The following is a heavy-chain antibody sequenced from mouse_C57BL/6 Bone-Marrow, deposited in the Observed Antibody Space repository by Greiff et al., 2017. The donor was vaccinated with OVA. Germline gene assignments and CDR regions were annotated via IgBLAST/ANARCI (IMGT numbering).Heavy chain of an antibody. V-gene: IGHV1-76*01. CDR1: GYTFTDYY. CDR2: IYPGSGNT. Sequence: VQLQQSGAELVRPGASVKLSCKASGYTFTDYYINWVKQRPGQGLEWIARIYPGSGNTYYNEKFKGKATLTAEKSSSTAYMQLSSLTSEDSAVYFCARPQTAQATPWFAYWGQGTLVTVSA. D-gene: IGHD3-2*02. J-gene: IGHJ3*01. CDR3: ARPQTAQATPWFAY.